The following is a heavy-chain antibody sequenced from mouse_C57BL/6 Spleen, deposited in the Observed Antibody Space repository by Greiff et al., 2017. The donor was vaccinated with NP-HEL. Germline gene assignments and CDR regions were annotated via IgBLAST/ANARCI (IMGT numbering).Heavy chain of an antibody. J-gene: IGHJ3*01. CDR3: ARGEDTGAWFAY. V-gene: IGHV5-16*01. CDR1: GFTFSDYY. Sequence: DVKLVESEGGLVQPGSSMKLSCTASGFTFSDYYMAWVRQVPEKGLEWVANINYDGSSTYYLDSLKSRFIISRDNAKNILYLQMSILKSEDTATYYCARGEDTGAWFAYWGQGTLVTVSA. CDR2: INYDGSST. D-gene: IGHD4-1*01.